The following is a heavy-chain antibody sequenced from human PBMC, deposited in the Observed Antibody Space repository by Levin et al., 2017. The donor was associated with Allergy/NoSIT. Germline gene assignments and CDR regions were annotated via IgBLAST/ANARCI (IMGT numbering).Heavy chain of an antibody. CDR3: ARGIVMGLFDY. J-gene: IGHJ4*02. CDR2: ISSSGTTI. CDR1: GFTFSDYY. D-gene: IGHD2-21*01. Sequence: GESLKISCAASGFTFSDYYMSWIRQAPGKGLEWISYISSSGTTIYYSDSVKGRFTISRDNAKSSLYLQMNSLRAEDTAFYYCARGIVMGLFDYWGQGTLVTVSS. V-gene: IGHV3-11*01.